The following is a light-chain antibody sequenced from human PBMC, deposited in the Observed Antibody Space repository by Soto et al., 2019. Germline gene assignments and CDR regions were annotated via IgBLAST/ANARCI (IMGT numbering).Light chain of an antibody. Sequence: IQMTQSPSTLSASVGDTVTITCRASQTISVSLAWYQQKPGKAPNLLIYDASTLQGGVPSRFSGSGSGTEFTLTATSLQPEDFATYFRQQYDKYSTFGHGTKVDIK. CDR2: DAS. J-gene: IGKJ1*01. CDR1: QTISVS. CDR3: QQYDKYST. V-gene: IGKV1-5*01.